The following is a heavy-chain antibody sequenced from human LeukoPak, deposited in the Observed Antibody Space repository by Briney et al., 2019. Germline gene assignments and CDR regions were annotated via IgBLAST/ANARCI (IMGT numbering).Heavy chain of an antibody. Sequence: PGGSLRLSCAASGLTFSSYWMSWVRQAPGKGLEWVANIKQDGSEKYYVDSVKGRFTISRDNAKNSLYLQMNSLRAEDTAVYYCARVPLPKDGTPDYWGQGTLVTVSS. CDR1: GLTFSSYW. D-gene: IGHD1-1*01. CDR2: IKQDGSEK. CDR3: ARVPLPKDGTPDY. V-gene: IGHV3-7*01. J-gene: IGHJ4*02.